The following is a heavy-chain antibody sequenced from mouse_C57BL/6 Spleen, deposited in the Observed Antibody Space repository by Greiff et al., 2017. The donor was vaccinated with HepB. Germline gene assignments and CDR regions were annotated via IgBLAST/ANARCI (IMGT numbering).Heavy chain of an antibody. J-gene: IGHJ2*01. V-gene: IGHV1-64*01. Sequence: VQLQQSGAELVKPGASVKLSCKASGYTFTSYWMHWVKQRPGQGLEWIGMIHPNSGSTNYNEKFKSKATLTVDKSSSTAYMQLSSLTSEDSAVYYCARSGIYYDYQYDYWGQGTTLTVSS. CDR2: IHPNSGST. CDR3: ARSGIYYDYQYDY. CDR1: GYTFTSYW. D-gene: IGHD2-4*01.